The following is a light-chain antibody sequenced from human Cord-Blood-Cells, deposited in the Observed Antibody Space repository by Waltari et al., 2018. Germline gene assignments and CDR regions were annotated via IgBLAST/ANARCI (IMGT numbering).Light chain of an antibody. J-gene: IGLJ1*01. CDR1: SIDVGGYNF. Sequence: QPALPQPASVSGSPGQSITIPSTGTSIDVGGYNFFPGYQQHPGKAPKLMVYDVSKRHSGVSNRFSGSKSGNTASLTISGLQAEDEADYYCSSYTSSSTFGVFGTGTKVTVL. CDR2: DVS. V-gene: IGLV2-14*01. CDR3: SSYTSSSTFGV.